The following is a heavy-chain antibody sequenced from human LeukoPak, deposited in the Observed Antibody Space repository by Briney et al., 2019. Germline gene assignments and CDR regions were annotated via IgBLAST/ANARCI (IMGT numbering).Heavy chain of an antibody. CDR1: GGSISSSNW. V-gene: IGHV4-4*02. D-gene: IGHD3-22*01. CDR2: IYHSGST. CDR3: AGVGTIYDSSGYYYGGFDY. Sequence: PSGTLSLTCAVSGGSISSSNWWSWVRQPPGKGLEWIGEIYHSGSTNYNPSLKSRVTISVDKSKNQFSLKLSSVTAADTAVYYCAGVGTIYDSSGYYYGGFDYWGQGTLVTVSS. J-gene: IGHJ4*02.